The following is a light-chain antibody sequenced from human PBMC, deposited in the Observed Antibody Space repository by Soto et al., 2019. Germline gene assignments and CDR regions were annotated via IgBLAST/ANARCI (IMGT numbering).Light chain of an antibody. V-gene: IGKV1-33*01. J-gene: IGKJ5*01. CDR1: HDITSY. CDR3: QQYDSFPIT. Sequence: DIQMTQSPSSLSASVGDRVTITCQASHDITSYLNWYQHKPGKAPRLLMYDASNLEKGVPSRFSGSGSGTDFTVTISSLQPEDIATYYCQQYDSFPITFGQGTRLEIK. CDR2: DAS.